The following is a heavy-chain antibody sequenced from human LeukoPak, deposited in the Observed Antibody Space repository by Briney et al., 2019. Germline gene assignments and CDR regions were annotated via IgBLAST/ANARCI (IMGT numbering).Heavy chain of an antibody. J-gene: IGHJ4*02. V-gene: IGHV4-34*01. CDR1: GGSFSGYY. D-gene: IGHD5-18*01. CDR2: INHSGST. Sequence: SETLSLTCAVYGGSFSGYYWSWIRQPPGKGREWIGEINHSGSTNYNPSLKSRVTISVDTSKNQFSLKLSSATAADTAVYYCARGGYSYGYGYWGQGTLVTVSS. CDR3: ARGGYSYGYGY.